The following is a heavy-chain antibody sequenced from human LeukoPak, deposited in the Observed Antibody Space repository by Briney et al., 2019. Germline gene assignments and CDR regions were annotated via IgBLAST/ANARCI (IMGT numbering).Heavy chain of an antibody. J-gene: IGHJ5*02. Sequence: SETLSLTCAVYGGTFSGYYWSWIRQPPGKGLEWIGEINHSGSTNYNPSLESRVTISVDTSKNQFSLKVSSVTAADTAVYYCARDGPLAHTIFGVVRDERRFDPWGQGTLVTVSS. CDR2: INHSGST. CDR1: GGTFSGYY. D-gene: IGHD3-3*01. V-gene: IGHV4-34*01. CDR3: ARDGPLAHTIFGVVRDERRFDP.